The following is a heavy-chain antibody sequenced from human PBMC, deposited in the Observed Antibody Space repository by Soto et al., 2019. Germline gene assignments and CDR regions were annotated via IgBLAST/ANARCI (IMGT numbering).Heavy chain of an antibody. Sequence: QVQLQESGPGLVKPSETLSLSCTVSGDSVRNGNHYWSWIRQPPGKGLEWIGSIYYTGRTHYNPPLKSRVTTSLAASNNQFSLKMASVTAADTALYYCATYLYGSGIWYFNLWGRGTLVTVSS. CDR2: IYYTGRT. J-gene: IGHJ2*01. D-gene: IGHD3-10*01. V-gene: IGHV4-61*01. CDR1: GDSVRNGNHY. CDR3: ATYLYGSGIWYFNL.